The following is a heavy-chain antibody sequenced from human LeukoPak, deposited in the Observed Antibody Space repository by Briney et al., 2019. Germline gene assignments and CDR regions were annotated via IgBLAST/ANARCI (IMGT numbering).Heavy chain of an antibody. CDR1: GVTFSSYA. V-gene: IGHV3-23*01. Sequence: GGSLRLSCAASGVTFSSYAMSWVRQAPGKGLEWVSAISGSGGSTYYAASVKGRFTISRDNSKNTLYLQMNSLRAEDTAVYYCAKDRQQLAPLLVFDYWGQGTLVTVSS. J-gene: IGHJ4*02. CDR3: AKDRQQLAPLLVFDY. D-gene: IGHD6-13*01. CDR2: ISGSGGST.